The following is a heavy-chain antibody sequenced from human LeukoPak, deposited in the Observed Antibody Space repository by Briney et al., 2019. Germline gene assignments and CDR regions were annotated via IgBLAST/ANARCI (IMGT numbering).Heavy chain of an antibody. D-gene: IGHD1-1*01. J-gene: IGHJ4*02. V-gene: IGHV3-7*01. CDR3: ARTTWMEVSLQQWYFDY. CDR2: INQGGSAT. CDR1: GFTFSTYW. Sequence: GGSLRLSCAASGFTFSTYWMSWVRQAPGKGLEWVANINQGGSATYYMDSVKGRFTITRDNAKNSLYLQMNSLKAEDTAVYHCARTTWMEVSLQQWYFDYWGQGTLVTVSS.